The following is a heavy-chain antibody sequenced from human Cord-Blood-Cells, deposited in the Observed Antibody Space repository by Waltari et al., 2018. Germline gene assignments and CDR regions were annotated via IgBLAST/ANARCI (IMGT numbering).Heavy chain of an antibody. CDR1: GYSFTSYW. J-gene: IGHJ2*01. Sequence: VQLVQSGAEVIKPGESLKISCKGSGYSFTSYWIGWVRQMPGKGLEWMGIIYPGDSDTRYSPSFQGHVTISADKSSSTGYLQWSSLKASDTAVQYWARGLLGIWYFDLWGRGTLVTVAS. D-gene: IGHD7-27*01. V-gene: IGHV5-51*01. CDR2: IYPGDSDT. CDR3: ARGLLGIWYFDL.